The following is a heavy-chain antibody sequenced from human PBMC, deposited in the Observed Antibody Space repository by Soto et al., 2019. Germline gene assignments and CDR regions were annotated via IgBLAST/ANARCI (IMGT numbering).Heavy chain of an antibody. J-gene: IGHJ4*02. CDR3: ARHLGSSGYYYDFDY. CDR1: GGSISSSSYY. CDR2: IYYSGST. Sequence: PSETLSLTCTVSGGSISSSSYYWGWIRQPPGKGLEWIGSIYYSGSTYYNPSLKSRVTISVDTSKNQFSLKLSSVTAADTAVYYCARHLGSSGYYYDFDYWGQGTLVTVSS. V-gene: IGHV4-39*01. D-gene: IGHD3-22*01.